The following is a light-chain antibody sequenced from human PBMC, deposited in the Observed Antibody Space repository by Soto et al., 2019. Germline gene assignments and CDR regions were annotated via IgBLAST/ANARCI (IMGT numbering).Light chain of an antibody. Sequence: SYELTQPPSVSVSPGQTASITCSGDTLENKYACWYQQRPGQSPVLVIYEDNVRPSGIPERFSGSKSGNTATLTISGTQAMDEDDYYCQAWDSITYVFGTGTKLTVL. CDR3: QAWDSITYV. CDR1: TLENKY. CDR2: EDN. J-gene: IGLJ1*01. V-gene: IGLV3-1*01.